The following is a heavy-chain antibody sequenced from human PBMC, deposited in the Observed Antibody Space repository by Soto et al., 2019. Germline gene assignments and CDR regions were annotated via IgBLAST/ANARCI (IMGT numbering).Heavy chain of an antibody. Sequence: QVQLVQSGSEVKKPGSSVKVSCKASGGTFSDFTLSLLRQAPGRGLEWMGGIIPMIGATNNAQKLKGRLTITADKSTGTVYMELNSLRSDDTAGYYCARYWSAGTLYGAFDIWGQGTEVTVSP. CDR1: GGTFSDFT. V-gene: IGHV1-69*06. J-gene: IGHJ3*02. CDR2: IIPMIGAT. CDR3: ARYWSAGTLYGAFDI. D-gene: IGHD2-15*01.